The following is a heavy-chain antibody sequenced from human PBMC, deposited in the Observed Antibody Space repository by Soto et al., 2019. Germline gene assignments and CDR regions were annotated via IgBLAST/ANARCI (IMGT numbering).Heavy chain of an antibody. CDR2: IVVGSGNT. CDR1: GFTFTSSA. CDR3: ARSNVGCSSTSSTFCGYYYYMDG. V-gene: IGHV1-58*01. D-gene: IGHD2-2*01. J-gene: IGHJ6*03. Sequence: SVKVSCKASGFTFTSSAVQWVRQARGQRLEWIGWIVVGSGNTNYAQELQERVTITRDMSTSTAYMELSSLRSEDTAVYYCARSNVGCSSTSSTFCGYYYYMDGWGKGTTVTVSS.